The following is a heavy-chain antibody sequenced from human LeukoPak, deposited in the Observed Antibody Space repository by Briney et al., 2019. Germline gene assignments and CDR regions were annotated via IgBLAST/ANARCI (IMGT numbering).Heavy chain of an antibody. D-gene: IGHD2-21*02. CDR1: GFTFSTYA. J-gene: IGHJ4*02. V-gene: IGHV3-23*01. CDR2: FSGSGGNT. Sequence: GGSLRLSCAASGFTFSTYAMSWVRQAPGKGLEWVSGFSGSGGNTYYADSVRGRFTISRDNSKNTLYLQMSSLRVEDTAVYYCAKAPLFAVVTVADYWGQGTLVTVSS. CDR3: AKAPLFAVVTVADY.